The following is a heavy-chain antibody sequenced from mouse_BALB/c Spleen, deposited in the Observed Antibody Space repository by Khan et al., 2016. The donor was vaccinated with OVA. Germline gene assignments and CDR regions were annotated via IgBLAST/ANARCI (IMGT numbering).Heavy chain of an antibody. V-gene: IGHV5-6*01. Sequence: EVELVESGGDLVKPEGSLKLSCAASGFTFSTYGMSWVRQTPDKRLEWVATISSGGTYTYYPDSVKGRFTISRDNAKNTLYLQMSSLKSEDTAMYYCARLAYYYDCEGFAYWGQGTLVTVSA. D-gene: IGHD1-1*01. J-gene: IGHJ3*01. CDR2: ISSGGTYT. CDR1: GFTFSTYG. CDR3: ARLAYYYDCEGFAY.